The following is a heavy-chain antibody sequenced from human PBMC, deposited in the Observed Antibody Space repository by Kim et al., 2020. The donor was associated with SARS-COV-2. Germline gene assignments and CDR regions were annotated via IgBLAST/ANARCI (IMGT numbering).Heavy chain of an antibody. D-gene: IGHD6-25*01. Sequence: ESVKVRFTITRDNCKNTLACQMNSLTPDDTAIYYCATRLRDRGGYQFHFDSWGQGTLVTVST. V-gene: IGHV3-30*14. J-gene: IGHJ4*02. CDR3: ATRLRDRGGYQFHFDS.